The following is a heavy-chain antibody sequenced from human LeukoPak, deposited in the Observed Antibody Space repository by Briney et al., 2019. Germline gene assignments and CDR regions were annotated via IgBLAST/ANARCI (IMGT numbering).Heavy chain of an antibody. Sequence: GGSLRLSCAASGFSFSSYSMNWVRQAPGKGLWWGLSISSSSSYIYYADSMKGRFTISRDNAKNSLYLQMNILRAEDPGVYYCASGPYCSGGSCYIAEYFQHWGQGTLLTVSS. CDR1: GFSFSSYS. J-gene: IGHJ1*01. D-gene: IGHD2-15*01. V-gene: IGHV3-21*01. CDR2: ISSSSSYI. CDR3: ASGPYCSGGSCYIAEYFQH.